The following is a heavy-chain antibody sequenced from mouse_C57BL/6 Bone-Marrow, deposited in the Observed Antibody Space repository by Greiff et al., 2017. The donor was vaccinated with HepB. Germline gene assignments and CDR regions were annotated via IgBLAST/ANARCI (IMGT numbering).Heavy chain of an antibody. CDR1: GFTFSDYG. D-gene: IGHD1-1*01. J-gene: IGHJ4*01. Sequence: EVQRVESGGGLVQPGGSLKISCAASGFTFSDYGMAWVRQAPRKGPEWVAFISNLAYSIYYADTVTGRFTISRENAKNTLYLEMSSLRSEDTAMYYCARKGLSSKAMDYWGQGTSVTVSS. V-gene: IGHV5-15*01. CDR2: ISNLAYSI. CDR3: ARKGLSSKAMDY.